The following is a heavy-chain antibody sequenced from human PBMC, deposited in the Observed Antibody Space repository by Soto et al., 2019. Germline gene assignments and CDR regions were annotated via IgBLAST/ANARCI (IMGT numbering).Heavy chain of an antibody. CDR1: GFMFNNFA. D-gene: IGHD1-26*01. J-gene: IGHJ4*02. CDR2: ISYDGSKK. V-gene: IGHV3-30-3*01. CDR3: ARDIGPGGTYSLPGVFDS. Sequence: GSLRLSCEVSGFMFNNFAIHWVRQAPGKGLEWVAFISYDGSKKYYADSVKGRFTISRDNFQNTLFLQMNSLRIEDTAVYYCARDIGPGGTYSLPGVFDSWGQGTPVTVS.